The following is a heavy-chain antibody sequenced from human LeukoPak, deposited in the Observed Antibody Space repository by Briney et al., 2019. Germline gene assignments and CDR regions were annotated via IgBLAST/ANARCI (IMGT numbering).Heavy chain of an antibody. CDR2: IIPIFGTA. Sequence: ASVKVSCKASGGTFSSYAISWVRQVPGQGLEWMGGIIPIFGTANYAQKFQGRVTITADKSTSTAYMELSSLRSEDTAVYCARGPSGMDTYFDYWGQGTLVTVSS. CDR3: ARGPSGMDTYFDY. CDR1: GGTFSSYA. D-gene: IGHD5-18*01. J-gene: IGHJ4*02. V-gene: IGHV1-69*06.